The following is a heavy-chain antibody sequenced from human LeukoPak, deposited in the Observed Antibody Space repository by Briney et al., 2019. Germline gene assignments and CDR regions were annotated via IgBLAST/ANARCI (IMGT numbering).Heavy chain of an antibody. Sequence: SGGSLRLSCAASGFTFSSYWMSWVRQAPGKGLEWIGEINHTGSTNYNTSLKSRVTLSVDTSKNQFSLKLSSVTAADTAVYYCARRTPQPRPKLVVLVAGTRGNWFDPWGQGTLVTVSS. CDR1: GFTFSSYW. CDR3: ARRTPQPRPKLVVLVAGTRGNWFDP. V-gene: IGHV4-34*01. CDR2: INHTGST. J-gene: IGHJ5*02. D-gene: IGHD6-19*01.